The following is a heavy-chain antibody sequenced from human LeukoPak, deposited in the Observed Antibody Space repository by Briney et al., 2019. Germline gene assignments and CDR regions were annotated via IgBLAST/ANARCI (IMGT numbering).Heavy chain of an antibody. Sequence: SETLSLTCAVYGGSFSGYYWSWIRQPPGKGLEWIGEINHSGSTNYNPSLKSRVTISVDTTKNQFSLKLSSVTAADTAVYYCARSYYYGMDVWGQGTTVTVSS. CDR3: ARSYYYGMDV. J-gene: IGHJ6*02. CDR1: GGSFSGYY. CDR2: INHSGST. V-gene: IGHV4-34*01.